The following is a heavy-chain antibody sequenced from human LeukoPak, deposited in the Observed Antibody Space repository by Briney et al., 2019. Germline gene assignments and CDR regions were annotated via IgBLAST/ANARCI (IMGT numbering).Heavy chain of an antibody. J-gene: IGHJ4*02. CDR3: ARHGSGWSFDY. CDR2: ISYSGST. V-gene: IGHV4-59*08. CDR1: GGSISGYY. D-gene: IGHD6-19*01. Sequence: PSETLSLTCTVSGGSISGYYWSWIRHPPGKGLEWIGYISYSGSTNHNPSLKSRVSISVDTSKDQFSLNLNSVTAADTAVFYCARHGSGWSFDYWGQGTLVTVSS.